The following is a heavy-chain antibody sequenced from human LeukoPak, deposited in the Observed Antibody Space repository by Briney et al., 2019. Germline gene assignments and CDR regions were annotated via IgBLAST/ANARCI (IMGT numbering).Heavy chain of an antibody. V-gene: IGHV3-48*02. CDR3: ARVIWQWLTHDS. CDR1: GFTFSSYG. D-gene: IGHD6-19*01. CDR2: ISTTGNTI. J-gene: IGHJ4*02. Sequence: GGSLRLSCAASGFTFSSYGMTWVRQAPGKGLEWISYISTTGNTIYYADSVKGRFTISRDNAKNSLYLQMNSLRDEDTAVYYCARVIWQWLTHDSWGEGTLVTVSS.